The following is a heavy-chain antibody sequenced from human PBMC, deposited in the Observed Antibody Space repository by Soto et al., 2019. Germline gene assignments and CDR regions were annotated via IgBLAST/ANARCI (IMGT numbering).Heavy chain of an antibody. V-gene: IGHV3-66*01. CDR3: ARDPAVTTYFDN. D-gene: IGHD4-17*01. CDR2: IYGGGGT. CDR1: GFTVSSNY. Sequence: PGGSLRLSCAASGFTVSSNYMSWVRQAPGKGLECVSVIYGGGGTYYADSVKGRFTISRDKSKNTLYLQMNSLRAEDTAVYYCARDPAVTTYFDNRGQGIQVTVAS. J-gene: IGHJ4*02.